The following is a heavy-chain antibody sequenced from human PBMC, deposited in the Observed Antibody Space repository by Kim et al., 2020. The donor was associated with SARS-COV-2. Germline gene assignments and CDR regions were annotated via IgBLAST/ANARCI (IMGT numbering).Heavy chain of an antibody. V-gene: IGHV3-13*01. CDR3: ARDRYYYGSGSLYYYYYGMDV. D-gene: IGHD3-10*01. Sequence: GGPLRLSCAASGFTFSSYDMHWVRQATGKGLEWVSAIGTAGDTYYPGSVKGRFTISRENAKNSLYLQMNSLRAGDTAVYYCARDRYYYGSGSLYYYYYGMDVWGQGTTVTVSS. CDR1: GFTFSSYD. CDR2: IGTAGDT. J-gene: IGHJ6*02.